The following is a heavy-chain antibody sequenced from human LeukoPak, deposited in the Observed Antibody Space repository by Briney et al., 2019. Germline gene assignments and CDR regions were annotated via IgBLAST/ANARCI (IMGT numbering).Heavy chain of an antibody. D-gene: IGHD6-13*01. CDR3: ARGPDSSNWYEPVDY. CDR2: IYSGGTT. V-gene: IGHV3-66*01. J-gene: IGHJ4*02. CDR1: GFTVSSSY. Sequence: GGSLRLSCAASGFTVSSSYMSWVRQAPGRGLEWVSVIYSGGTTYHADSVKGRFTISRDNSKNTLYLQMNSLRAEDTAIYYCARGPDSSNWYEPVDYWGQGTLVTVSS.